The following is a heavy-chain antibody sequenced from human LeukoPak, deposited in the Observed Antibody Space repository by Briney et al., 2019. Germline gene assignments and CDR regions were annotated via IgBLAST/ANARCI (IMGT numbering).Heavy chain of an antibody. Sequence: GGSLRLSCAASGFTFSSYSMNWVRQAPGKGLEWVSYISSSSSTIYYADSVKGRFTISRDNAKNLLYLQMNSLRAEDTAVYYCASRYCSGGSCTEYWGQGTLVTVSS. CDR2: ISSSSSTI. D-gene: IGHD2-15*01. V-gene: IGHV3-48*04. CDR1: GFTFSSYS. CDR3: ASRYCSGGSCTEY. J-gene: IGHJ4*02.